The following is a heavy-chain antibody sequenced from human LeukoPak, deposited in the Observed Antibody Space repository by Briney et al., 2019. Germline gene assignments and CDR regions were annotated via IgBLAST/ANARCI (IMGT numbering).Heavy chain of an antibody. CDR3: GRWNEGWDH. Sequence: SETLSLTCTVSGGSISGFYWDWIRQPPGKGLEWLGYIYYTGLTNYNPSLGTRITMSVDTSKNQFSLKLSSVTAADTAVYYCGRWNEGWDHLGQGTLVTVSS. CDR1: GGSISGFY. J-gene: IGHJ4*02. D-gene: IGHD1-1*01. V-gene: IGHV4-59*01. CDR2: IYYTGLT.